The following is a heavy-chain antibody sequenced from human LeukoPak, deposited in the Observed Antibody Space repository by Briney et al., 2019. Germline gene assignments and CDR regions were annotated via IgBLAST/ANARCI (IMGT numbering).Heavy chain of an antibody. J-gene: IGHJ4*02. CDR2: MNPNSGNT. CDR3: ARGLYCSGGSCYLYYFDY. D-gene: IGHD2-15*01. CDR1: GYTFTSYD. V-gene: IGHV1-8*03. Sequence: ASVKVSCKASGYTFTSYDINWARQATGQGLEWMGWMNPNSGNTGYAQKFQGRVTITRNTSISTAYMELSSLRSEDTAVYYCARGLYCSGGSCYLYYFDYWGQGTLVTVSS.